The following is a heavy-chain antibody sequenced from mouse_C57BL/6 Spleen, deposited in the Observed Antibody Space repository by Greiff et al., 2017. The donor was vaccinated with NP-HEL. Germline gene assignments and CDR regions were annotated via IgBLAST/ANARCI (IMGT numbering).Heavy chain of an antibody. D-gene: IGHD1-1*01. J-gene: IGHJ4*01. CDR3: ARGGHELRVAMDY. V-gene: IGHV1-61*01. Sequence: QVQLQQPGAELVRPGSSVKLSCKASGYTFTSYWMDWVKQRPGQGLEWIGNIYPSDSETHYNQKFKDKATLTVDKSSSTAYMQLSSLTSEDSAVYYGARGGHELRVAMDYWGQGTSVTVSS. CDR2: IYPSDSET. CDR1: GYTFTSYW.